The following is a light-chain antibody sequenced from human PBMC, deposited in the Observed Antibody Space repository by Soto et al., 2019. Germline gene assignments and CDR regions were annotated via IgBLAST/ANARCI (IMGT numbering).Light chain of an antibody. Sequence: QSVLTQQPSVSGAPGQRVTISCTGSSSNIGAGFDVHWYQELPGTAPKLLIYGNTNRPSGVPDRFSGSKSGTSASLAITGLQADDGADYYCQSYDTSLSGVVFGGGTKVTVL. CDR2: GNT. CDR1: SSNIGAGFD. V-gene: IGLV1-40*01. CDR3: QSYDTSLSGVV. J-gene: IGLJ2*01.